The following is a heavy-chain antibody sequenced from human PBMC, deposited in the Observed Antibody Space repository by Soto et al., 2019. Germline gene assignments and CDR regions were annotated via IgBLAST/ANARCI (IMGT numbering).Heavy chain of an antibody. J-gene: IGHJ4*02. Sequence: SETLSLTCAVSGGSISSSNWWSWVRQPPGKGLEWIGEIYHSGSTNYNPSLKSRVTISVDTSKNQFSLKLSSVTAADTAVYYCARNRWRYYFDYWGQGALVTVSS. V-gene: IGHV4-4*02. CDR2: IYHSGST. CDR3: ARNRWRYYFDY. D-gene: IGHD3-16*02. CDR1: GGSISSSNW.